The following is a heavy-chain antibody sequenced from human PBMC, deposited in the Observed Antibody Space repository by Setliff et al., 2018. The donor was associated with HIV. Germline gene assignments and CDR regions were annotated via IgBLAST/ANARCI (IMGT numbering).Heavy chain of an antibody. CDR1: GYIFTNYG. CDR2: IDAGNGNT. V-gene: IGHV1-18*01. D-gene: IGHD6-19*01. Sequence: GASVKVSCKASGYIFTNYGITWVRQAPGRGLEWMGWIDAGNGNTKYSQEFQGRVTITTDTSADTAYMELSSLRFEDTAVYYCARDGGPGSGWGDYSYYYSMDVWGKGTTVTAPQ. J-gene: IGHJ6*04. CDR3: ARDGGPGSGWGDYSYYYSMDV.